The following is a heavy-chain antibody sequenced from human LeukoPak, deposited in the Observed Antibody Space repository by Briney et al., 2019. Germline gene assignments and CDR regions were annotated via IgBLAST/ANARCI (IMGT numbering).Heavy chain of an antibody. CDR3: AKGMSGSYRNHFFDY. CDR2: IYSGGST. D-gene: IGHD1-26*01. Sequence: PGGSLRLSCAASGFSVSNNQMSWVRQAPGKGLEWVSVIYSGGSTFYPDSVKGRFTISRDNSKDTLYLQMNSLRAEDTAVYYCAKGMSGSYRNHFFDYWGQGTLVTVSS. V-gene: IGHV3-53*01. CDR1: GFSVSNNQ. J-gene: IGHJ4*02.